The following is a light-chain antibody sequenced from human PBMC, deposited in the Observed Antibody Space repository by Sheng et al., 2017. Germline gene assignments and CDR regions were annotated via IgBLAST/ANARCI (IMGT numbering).Light chain of an antibody. CDR3: CSYTTNSTQL. Sequence: QSALTQPASVSGSPGQSITISCTGTTSDVGGYDHVSWYQQHPGKAPKLIIFEVNNRPSGVSHRFSGAKSGITASLAISGLQADDEADYFCCSYTTNSTQLFGTGTKVTVL. CDR2: EVN. CDR1: TSDVGGYDH. V-gene: IGLV2-14*01. J-gene: IGLJ1*01.